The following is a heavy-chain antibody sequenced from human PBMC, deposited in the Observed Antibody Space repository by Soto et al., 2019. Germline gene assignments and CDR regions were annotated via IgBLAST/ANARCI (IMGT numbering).Heavy chain of an antibody. V-gene: IGHV6-1*01. J-gene: IGHJ6*02. CDR2: TYYRSKWYN. CDR1: GDSVSSYSAA. Sequence: SQTLSLTCAISGDSVSSYSAAWNWIRQSPSRGLEWLGRTYYRSKWYNDYAVSVRGRITINPDTSKNQFSLQLNSVTPEDTAVYYCARVLPDASDYYYYYGMDVWGQGTTVPVSS. D-gene: IGHD2-2*01. CDR3: ARVLPDASDYYYYYGMDV.